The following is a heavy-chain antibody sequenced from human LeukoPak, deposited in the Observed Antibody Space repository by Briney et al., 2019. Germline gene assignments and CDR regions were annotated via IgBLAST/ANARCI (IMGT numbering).Heavy chain of an antibody. D-gene: IGHD3-10*01. CDR3: ARADGSGSPPYYYYMDV. J-gene: IGHJ6*03. CDR1: GYTFTSYY. Sequence: ASVKVSCKASGYTFTSYYMHWVRQAPGQGLEWMGIINPSGGSTSYAQKFQGRVTMTRDTSTSTVYMGLSSLRSEDTAVYYCARADGSGSPPYYYYMDVWGKGTTVTVSS. V-gene: IGHV1-46*01. CDR2: INPSGGST.